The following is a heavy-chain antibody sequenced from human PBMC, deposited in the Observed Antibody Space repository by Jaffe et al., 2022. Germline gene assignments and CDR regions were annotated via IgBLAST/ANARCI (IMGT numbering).Heavy chain of an antibody. CDR2: INAGNGNT. CDR1: GYTFTSYA. V-gene: IGHV1-3*01. J-gene: IGHJ4*02. D-gene: IGHD2-15*01. Sequence: QVQLVQSGAEVKKPGASVKVSCKASGYTFTSYAMHWVRQAPGQRLEWMGWINAGNGNTKYSQKFQGRVTITRDTSASTAYMELSSLRSEDTAVYYCARVAGYCSGGSCYPTDYWGQGTLVTVSS. CDR3: ARVAGYCSGGSCYPTDY.